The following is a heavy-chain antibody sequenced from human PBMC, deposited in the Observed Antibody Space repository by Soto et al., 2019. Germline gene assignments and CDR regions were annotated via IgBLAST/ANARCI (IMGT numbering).Heavy chain of an antibody. V-gene: IGHV3-23*01. CDR1: RFTFSTYA. J-gene: IGHJ3*02. CDR3: AKGGVVVLIATAAYDAFDI. D-gene: IGHD2-21*01. Sequence: GGSLRLSCAASRFTFSTYAMSWVRQAPGKGLEWVSTISDSGSSTYYADSVKGRFTISRDNSKSTLYLQMNSLRAEDTAIYYCAKGGVVVLIATAAYDAFDIWGQGTKVTVSS. CDR2: ISDSGSST.